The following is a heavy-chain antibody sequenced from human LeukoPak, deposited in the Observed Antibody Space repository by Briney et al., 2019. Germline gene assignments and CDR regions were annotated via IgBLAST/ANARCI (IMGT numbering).Heavy chain of an antibody. V-gene: IGHV3-74*01. CDR3: ATKGVSGVGATFDY. CDR1: GFTFSSYW. CDR2: INSDGSST. Sequence: GGSLRLSCAASGFTFSSYWMHWVRQAPGKGLVWVSRINSDGSSTSYADSVKGRFTISRDNAKNTLYLQMNSLRAEDTAVYYCATKGVSGVGATFDYWGQGTLVTVSS. J-gene: IGHJ4*02. D-gene: IGHD1-26*01.